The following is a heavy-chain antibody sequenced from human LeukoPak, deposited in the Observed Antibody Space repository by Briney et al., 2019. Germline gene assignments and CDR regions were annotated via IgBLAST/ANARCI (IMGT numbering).Heavy chain of an antibody. Sequence: GGSLRLSCAASGFTFSSYSMNWVRQAPGKGLEWVSSISSSSSYIYYADSVKGRFTISRDNAKNSLYLQMNSLRAEDTAVYYCARVAGYYDMYAFDIWGQGTMVTVSS. V-gene: IGHV3-21*01. CDR1: GFTFSSYS. CDR2: ISSSSSYI. D-gene: IGHD3-22*01. J-gene: IGHJ3*02. CDR3: ARVAGYYDMYAFDI.